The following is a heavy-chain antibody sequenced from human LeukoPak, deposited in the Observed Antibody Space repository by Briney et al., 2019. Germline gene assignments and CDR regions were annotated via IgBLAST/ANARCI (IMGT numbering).Heavy chain of an antibody. D-gene: IGHD3-22*01. CDR1: GFTFTSSA. V-gene: IGHV1-58*01. CDR2: IVVGSGNT. J-gene: IGHJ4*02. CDR3: AADRSPNYYDSSGYPY. Sequence: ASVKVSCKASGFTFTSSAVQWVRQARGQRLEWIGWIVVGSGNTNYAQKFQERVTITRDMSTSTAYMELSSLRSEDTAVYYCAADRSPNYYDSSGYPYWGQGTLVTVSS.